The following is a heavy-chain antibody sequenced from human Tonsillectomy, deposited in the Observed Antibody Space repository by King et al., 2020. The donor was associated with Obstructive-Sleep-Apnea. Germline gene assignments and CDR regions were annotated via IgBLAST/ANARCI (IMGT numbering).Heavy chain of an antibody. CDR3: ATDLNWGSH. CDR2: IKPDGTEK. V-gene: IGHV3-7*03. D-gene: IGHD7-27*01. Sequence: EVQLVESGGGLVQPGGSLRLSCAVFGMSFSNTWMTWVRQAPGKGLEFFATIKPDGTEKYYADSVKGRFTISRDNAENSQYLQMNSLRAEDTAVYYCATDLNWGSHWGQGTLVTVSS. CDR1: GMSFSNTW. J-gene: IGHJ4*02.